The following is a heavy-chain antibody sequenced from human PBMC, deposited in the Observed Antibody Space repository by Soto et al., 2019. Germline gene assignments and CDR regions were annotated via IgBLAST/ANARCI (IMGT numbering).Heavy chain of an antibody. D-gene: IGHD4-4*01. CDR1: GGSFSGYC. CDR3: ARVETTVTTLDY. V-gene: IGHV4-34*01. Sequence: QVQLQQWGAGLLKPSETLSLTCAVYGGSFSGYCGSWIRQLPGEGLEWNGESNHSGSTNYNPSLKSRVNISVDTHKNQFSLKLSSVNAADTAVYYCARVETTVTTLDYWGQGTLVTVSS. CDR2: SNHSGST. J-gene: IGHJ4*02.